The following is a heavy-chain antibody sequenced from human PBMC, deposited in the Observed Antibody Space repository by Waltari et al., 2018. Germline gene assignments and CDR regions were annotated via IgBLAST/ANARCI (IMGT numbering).Heavy chain of an antibody. D-gene: IGHD1-7*01. CDR1: GFTFSSYG. V-gene: IGHV3-30*18. CDR3: AKDLGNNWNYGGMDV. CDR2: ISYDGSNK. J-gene: IGHJ6*02. Sequence: QVQLVESGGGVVQPGRSLRLSCAASGFTFSSYGMPWVRQAPGKGLEWVAVISYDGSNKYYADSVKGRFTISRDNSKNTLYLQMNSLRAEDTAVYYCAKDLGNNWNYGGMDVWGQGTTVTVSS.